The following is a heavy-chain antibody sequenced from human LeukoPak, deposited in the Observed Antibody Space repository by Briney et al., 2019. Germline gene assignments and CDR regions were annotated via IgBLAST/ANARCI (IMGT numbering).Heavy chain of an antibody. J-gene: IGHJ4*02. V-gene: IGHV1-69*13. CDR2: IITHFGTP. CDR3: ASAESVRYFDY. Sequence: SVKVSCKASGGTNVAISWVRQAPGHELEWMGGIITHFGTPDYSQKFQGRVTITADESTSTAYMELSSLRSEDTAVYYCASAESVRYFDYWGQGTLVTVSS. CDR1: GGTNVA.